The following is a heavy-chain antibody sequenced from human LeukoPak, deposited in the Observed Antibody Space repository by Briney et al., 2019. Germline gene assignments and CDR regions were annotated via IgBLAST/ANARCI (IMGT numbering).Heavy chain of an antibody. D-gene: IGHD6-13*01. CDR1: GFTVSGNY. J-gene: IGHJ4*02. V-gene: IGHV3-53*01. Sequence: GGSLRLSCAVSGFTVSGNYMSWVRQAPGKGLEWVSVIYSGGSTYYADSVKGRFTISRDNSKNTLYLQMNSLRAEDTAVYYCARERSYSSSWYSDYWGQGTLVTVSS. CDR2: IYSGGST. CDR3: ARERSYSSSWYSDY.